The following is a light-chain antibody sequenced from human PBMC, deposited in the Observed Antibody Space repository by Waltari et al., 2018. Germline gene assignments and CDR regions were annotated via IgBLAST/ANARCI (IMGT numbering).Light chain of an antibody. CDR1: SNDIGAYTY. CDR3: SSYAGRNKLV. Sequence: QSALTQPPSASGSPGQSVTISCTGTSNDIGAYTYVSWYQQHPGKAPILLIYEVSKRPSGFPDRFSGSKSGNTASLTVSGLQAEDEADYYCSSYAGRNKLVFGGGTKLTVL. V-gene: IGLV2-8*01. CDR2: EVS. J-gene: IGLJ3*02.